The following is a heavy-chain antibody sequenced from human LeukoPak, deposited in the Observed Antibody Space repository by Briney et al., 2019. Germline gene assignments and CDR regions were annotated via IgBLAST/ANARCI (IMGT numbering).Heavy chain of an antibody. Sequence: PSETLSLTCAVYGGSFSGYYWSWIRQPPGKGLEWIGVINHSGSTNYNPSLKSRVTISVDTSKNQFSLKLSSVTAADTAVYYCARGRPATAISYPFDYWGQGTLVTVSS. CDR3: ARGRPATAISYPFDY. V-gene: IGHV4-34*01. CDR2: INHSGST. CDR1: GGSFSGYY. J-gene: IGHJ4*02. D-gene: IGHD2-2*02.